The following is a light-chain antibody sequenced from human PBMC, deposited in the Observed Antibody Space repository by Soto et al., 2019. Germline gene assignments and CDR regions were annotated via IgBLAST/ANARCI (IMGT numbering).Light chain of an antibody. V-gene: IGKV3-20*01. Sequence: EIVLTQSPGTLSLSPGERATLSCRASQSISRKYLAWYQQRPGQAPRLLIFGASYRATGIPDRFSGSGSGTDFTLTISRLEPEDFAVYYCQQYSSSPPEFTFGPGTRVESK. J-gene: IGKJ3*01. CDR3: QQYSSSPPEFT. CDR1: QSISRKY. CDR2: GAS.